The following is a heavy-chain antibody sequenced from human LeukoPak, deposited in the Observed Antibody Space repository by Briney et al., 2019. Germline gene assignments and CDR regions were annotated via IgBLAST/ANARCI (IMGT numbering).Heavy chain of an antibody. J-gene: IGHJ4*02. D-gene: IGHD1-26*01. CDR1: GLPFSSSC. CDR2: ISDDGGTT. Sequence: GGSLRLSCEASGLPFSSSCMNWVRQAPGKGLVWVSRISDDGGTTTYADSVKGRFTTTRDNAKNTLYLQMNSLRAEDTAVYYCAGCGATSYWGQGALVTVSS. CDR3: AGCGATSY. V-gene: IGHV3-74*01.